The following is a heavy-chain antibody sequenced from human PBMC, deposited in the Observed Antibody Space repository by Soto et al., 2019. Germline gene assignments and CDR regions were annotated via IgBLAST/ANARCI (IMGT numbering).Heavy chain of an antibody. J-gene: IGHJ6*02. D-gene: IGHD6-13*01. CDR3: ARDAYSSSWLLHYYYYGMDV. V-gene: IGHV3-33*01. CDR1: GFTFSSYG. CDR2: IWYDGSNK. Sequence: GGSLRLSCAASGFTFSSYGMHWVRQAPGKGLEWVAVIWYDGSNKYYADSVKGRFTISRDNSKNTLYLQMNSLRAEDTAVYYCARDAYSSSWLLHYYYYGMDVWGQGTTVTVSS.